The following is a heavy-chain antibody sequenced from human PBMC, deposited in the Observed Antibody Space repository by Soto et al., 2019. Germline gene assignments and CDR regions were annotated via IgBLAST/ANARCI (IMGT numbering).Heavy chain of an antibody. Sequence: SLTCTVSGGSISSGGYYWSWIRQHPGKGLEWIGYIYYSGSTYYNPSLKSRVTISVDTSKNQFSLKLSSVTAADTAVYYCARGSQLWLLDYWGQGTLVTVSS. V-gene: IGHV4-31*03. D-gene: IGHD5-18*01. J-gene: IGHJ4*02. CDR3: ARGSQLWLLDY. CDR1: GGSISSGGYY. CDR2: IYYSGST.